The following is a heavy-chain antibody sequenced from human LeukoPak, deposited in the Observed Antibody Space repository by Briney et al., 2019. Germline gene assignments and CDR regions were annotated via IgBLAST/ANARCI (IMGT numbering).Heavy chain of an antibody. V-gene: IGHV1-69*10. D-gene: IGHD2-2*01. CDR2: IIPILDTA. CDR3: ARGRGYCSSTSCYDWFDP. CDR1: GGTFSSYA. Sequence: GASVKVSCKASGGTFSSYAISWVRQAPGQGLEWMGGIIPILDTANYAQKFQGRVTITADKSTNTAYMELSSLRSEDTAVYYCARGRGYCSSTSCYDWFDPWGQGTLVTVSS. J-gene: IGHJ5*02.